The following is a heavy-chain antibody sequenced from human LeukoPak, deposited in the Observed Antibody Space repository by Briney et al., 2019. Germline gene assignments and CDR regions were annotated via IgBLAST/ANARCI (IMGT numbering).Heavy chain of an antibody. V-gene: IGHV1-18*01. Sequence: ASVKVSCKASGYTFTSYGISWVRHAPGQGLEWRGWISTYNDNTNYAQNFQGRVTMTTDTSTSTAYMELRSLRSDDTAVYYCARGEVGYTGSGSYYWFDPWGQGTLVTVSS. CDR3: ARGEVGYTGSGSYYWFDP. CDR2: ISTYNDNT. J-gene: IGHJ5*02. CDR1: GYTFTSYG. D-gene: IGHD3-10*01.